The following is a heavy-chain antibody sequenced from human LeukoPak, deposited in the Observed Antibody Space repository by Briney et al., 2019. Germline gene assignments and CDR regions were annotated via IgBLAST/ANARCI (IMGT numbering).Heavy chain of an antibody. Sequence: PGGSLRLSCVASGFTFSSYVMSWVRQAPGKGLEWVSSISGGAGGAYYADPAKGRFTISRDNSKNTLHLQMNSLRAEDTAIYYCAKSRARREGSSGSIDYWGQGTLVTVSS. J-gene: IGHJ4*02. D-gene: IGHD3-22*01. CDR2: ISGGAGGA. V-gene: IGHV3-23*01. CDR3: AKSRARREGSSGSIDY. CDR1: GFTFSSYV.